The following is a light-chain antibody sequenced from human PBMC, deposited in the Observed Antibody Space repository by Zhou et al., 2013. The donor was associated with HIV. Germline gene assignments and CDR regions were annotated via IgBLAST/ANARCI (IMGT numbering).Light chain of an antibody. CDR3: QQRSNWPPYT. V-gene: IGKV3D-20*02. Sequence: EIVLTQSPGTLSLSPGERVTFSCRASQSVSSSYLAWYQQKVGQPPRLLVYGASNRASGIPARFSGRGSGTDFTLTISSLEPEDFAVYYCQQRSNWPPYTFGQGTKLEI. J-gene: IGKJ2*01. CDR2: GAS. CDR1: QSVSSSY.